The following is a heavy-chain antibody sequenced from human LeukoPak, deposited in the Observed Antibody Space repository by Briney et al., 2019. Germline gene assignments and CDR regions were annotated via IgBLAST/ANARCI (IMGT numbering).Heavy chain of an antibody. CDR2: ISGSGGST. J-gene: IGHJ6*02. V-gene: IGHV3-23*01. CDR3: AKGPCSSTSCYVSGYYYYGMDV. D-gene: IGHD2-2*01. Sequence: GGSLRLSCAASGFTFSSYAMSWVRQAPGKGLGWVSAISGSGGSTYYADSVKGRFTISRDNSKNTLYLQMNSLRAEDTAVCYCAKGPCSSTSCYVSGYYYYGMDVWGQGTTVTVSS. CDR1: GFTFSSYA.